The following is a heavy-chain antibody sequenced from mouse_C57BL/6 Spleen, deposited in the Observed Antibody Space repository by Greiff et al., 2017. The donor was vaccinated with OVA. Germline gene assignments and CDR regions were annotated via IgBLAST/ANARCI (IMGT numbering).Heavy chain of an antibody. CDR1: GYTFTSYW. CDR3: ARGDDYGAWFAY. CDR2: IDPSDSET. J-gene: IGHJ3*01. V-gene: IGHV1-52*01. Sequence: QVQLKQPGAELVRPGSSVKLSCKASGYTFTSYWMHWVKQRPIQGLEWIGNIDPSDSETHYNQKFKDKATLTVDKSSSTAYMQLSSLTSEDSAVYYCARGDDYGAWFAYWGQGTLVTISA. D-gene: IGHD2-4*01.